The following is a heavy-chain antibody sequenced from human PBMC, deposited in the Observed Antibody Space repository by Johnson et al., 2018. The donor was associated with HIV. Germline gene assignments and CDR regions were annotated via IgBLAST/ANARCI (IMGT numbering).Heavy chain of an antibody. CDR2: ISSSGSTI. Sequence: QVKLVESGGGLVQPGGSLRLSCAASGFTFSDYYMSWIRQAPGKGLEWVSYISSSGSTIYYADSVKGRFTISRDNAKNSLYLQMNSLRAEDTAVYYCVRVFVIADDAFDIWGQGTMVTVSS. D-gene: IGHD2/OR15-2a*01. CDR3: VRVFVIADDAFDI. V-gene: IGHV3-11*04. CDR1: GFTFSDYY. J-gene: IGHJ3*02.